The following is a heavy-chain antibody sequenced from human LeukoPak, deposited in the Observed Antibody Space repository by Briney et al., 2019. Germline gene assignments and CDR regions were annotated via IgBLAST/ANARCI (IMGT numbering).Heavy chain of an antibody. CDR1: GGSISSYY. J-gene: IGHJ6*03. Sequence: SETLSLTCTVSGGSISSYYWNWIRQPPGKGLEWIGYIYYSGSADYNPSLKSRVTISVDTSKNQFSLKLSSVTAADTAVYYCARARGYSYGPYYYSYYMDVWGKGTTVTVCS. CDR3: ARARGYSYGPYYYSYYMDV. D-gene: IGHD5-18*01. V-gene: IGHV4-59*01. CDR2: IYYSGSA.